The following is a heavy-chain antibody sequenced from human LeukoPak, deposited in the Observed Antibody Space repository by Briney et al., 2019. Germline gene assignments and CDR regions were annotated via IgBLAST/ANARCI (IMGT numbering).Heavy chain of an antibody. Sequence: SETPSLTGAVYGGSFSGYYWSWIRQPPGKGLEWIGEINHSGSTNYNPSLKSRVTISVDTSKNQFSLKLSSVTAADTAVYYCARKLHFRGTRSLDYWGQGTLVTVSS. CDR3: ARKLHFRGTRSLDY. CDR1: GGSFSGYY. J-gene: IGHJ4*02. D-gene: IGHD2-2*01. V-gene: IGHV4-34*01. CDR2: INHSGST.